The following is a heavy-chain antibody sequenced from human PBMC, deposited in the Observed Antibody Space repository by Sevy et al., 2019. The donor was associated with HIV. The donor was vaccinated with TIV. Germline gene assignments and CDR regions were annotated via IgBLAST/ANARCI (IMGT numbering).Heavy chain of an antibody. CDR3: AKDTAAYGDYEIFFDY. D-gene: IGHD4-17*01. V-gene: IGHV3-23*01. J-gene: IGHJ4*02. CDR1: GFTFSSYA. Sequence: GGSLRLSCATSGFTFSSYAMSWVRQAPGKGLEWVSTISGSGGSTYYTDSVKGRFTISRDNSKNTLYLQMNSLRAEDMAVYYGAKDTAAYGDYEIFFDYWGQGTLVTASS. CDR2: ISGSGGST.